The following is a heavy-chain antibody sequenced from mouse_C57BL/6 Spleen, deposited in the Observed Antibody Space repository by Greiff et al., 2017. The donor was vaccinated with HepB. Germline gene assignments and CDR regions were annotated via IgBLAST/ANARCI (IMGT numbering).Heavy chain of an antibody. D-gene: IGHD2-4*01. CDR2: IHPNSGST. J-gene: IGHJ4*01. V-gene: IGHV1-64*01. Sequence: QVQLQQSGAELVKPGASVKLSCKASGYTFTSYWMHWVKQRPGQGLEWIGMIHPNSGSTNYNEKFKSKATLTVDKSSSTAYMQLSSLTSEDSAVYYCAGMITTTGRAMDYWGQGTSVTVSS. CDR1: GYTFTSYW. CDR3: AGMITTTGRAMDY.